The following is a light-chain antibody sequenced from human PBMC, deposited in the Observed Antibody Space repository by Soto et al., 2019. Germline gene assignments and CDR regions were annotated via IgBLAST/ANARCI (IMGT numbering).Light chain of an antibody. V-gene: IGLV2-14*01. CDR3: SSYTSSSTLEVV. J-gene: IGLJ2*01. CDR2: EVS. Sequence: QSALTQPPSASGSPGQSVTISCTGTSSDIGGYNYVSWYQQHPGKAPKLMIYEVSKRPSGVSNRFSGSKSGNTASLTISGLQAEDEADYYCSSYTSSSTLEVVFGGGTKLTVL. CDR1: SSDIGGYNY.